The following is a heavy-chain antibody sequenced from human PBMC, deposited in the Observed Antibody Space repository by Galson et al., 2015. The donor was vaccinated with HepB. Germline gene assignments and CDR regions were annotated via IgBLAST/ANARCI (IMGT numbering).Heavy chain of an antibody. J-gene: IGHJ4*02. V-gene: IGHV3-30-3*01. Sequence: SLRLSCAASGFTFSSYTMHWVRQAPGKGLEWVALISSDESHKIYADSVKGRFTISRDTSKNTLYLETNSLRAEDTAVYYCARAHSSRWYGAYWGRGTLVTVAS. D-gene: IGHD6-13*01. CDR2: ISSDESHK. CDR3: ARAHSSRWYGAY. CDR1: GFTFSSYT.